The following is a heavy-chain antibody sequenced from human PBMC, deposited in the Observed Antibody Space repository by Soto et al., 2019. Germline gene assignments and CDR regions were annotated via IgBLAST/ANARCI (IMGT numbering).Heavy chain of an antibody. CDR2: ISASGGST. V-gene: IGHV3-23*01. Sequence: EVQLLESGGGLVQPGESLRLSCAASGFTFTNYAMSWVRQAPGKGLEWVSTISASGGSTYYVDSVEGRFSTSRDNSKNTLYRQLSDLRAEDTGVYFCAKDKNSPSHDSWGQGALVSVSS. CDR3: AKDKNSPSHDS. D-gene: IGHD2-21*01. CDR1: GFTFTNYA. J-gene: IGHJ4*03.